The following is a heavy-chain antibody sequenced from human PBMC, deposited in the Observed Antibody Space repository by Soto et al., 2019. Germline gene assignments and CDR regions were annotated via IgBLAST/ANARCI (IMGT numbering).Heavy chain of an antibody. CDR2: IHSDGSST. CDR1: GFTFNYYW. Sequence: EGQLVESEGGLVQRGGSLRLSCAASGFTFNYYWMHWVRQAPGQGLVWVSHIHSDGSSTTYADSVKGRFTISRDNVKNTLYLPMNSLRAADTAVYYSARGEKGGFDLWGQGTTVTVSS. J-gene: IGHJ3*01. CDR3: ARGEKGGFDL. V-gene: IGHV3-74*01. D-gene: IGHD2-15*01.